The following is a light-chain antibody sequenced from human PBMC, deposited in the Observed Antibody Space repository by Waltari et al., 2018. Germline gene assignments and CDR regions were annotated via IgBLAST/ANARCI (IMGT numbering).Light chain of an antibody. J-gene: IGKJ1*01. CDR2: GAS. Sequence: EIVLTQSPGTLSLSPGEGATLSCRASQSVSRYLAWYQQKPGQAPRLLIYGASTRATGIPDRFSGSGSGTDFSLTISRLDPEDFAVYFCQQHVSLPATFGQGTKVEIK. CDR1: QSVSRY. CDR3: QQHVSLPAT. V-gene: IGKV3-20*01.